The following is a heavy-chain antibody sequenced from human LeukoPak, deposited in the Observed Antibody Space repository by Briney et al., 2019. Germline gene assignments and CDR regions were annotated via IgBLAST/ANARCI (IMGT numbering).Heavy chain of an antibody. CDR1: GFTFSSYE. D-gene: IGHD2-2*01. J-gene: IGHJ3*02. CDR3: ARDGRSSSSLDAFDI. Sequence: GGSLRLSCAASGFTFSSYEMNWVRQAPGKGLEWVSYISSSGTSIYYADSEKGRFTISRDNAKNSLYLQMNSLRAEDTAVYYCARDGRSSSSLDAFDIWGQGTMVTVSS. V-gene: IGHV3-48*03. CDR2: ISSSGTSI.